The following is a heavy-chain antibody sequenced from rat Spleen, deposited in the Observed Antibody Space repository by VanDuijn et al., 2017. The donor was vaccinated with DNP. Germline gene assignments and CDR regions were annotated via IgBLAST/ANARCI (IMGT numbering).Heavy chain of an antibody. CDR3: ARSLATVAPTGAMDA. D-gene: IGHD1-3*01. J-gene: IGHJ4*01. CDR1: GYSLTSYG. Sequence: VQLKESGPGLAQPSQTLSLTCTVSGYSLTSYGVSWARQPPGKGLEWIATISSGGDTDYNSALKSRLSISRDTSKSQVFLKMNGVQTEDTAMYFCARSLATVAPTGAMDAWGQGILVTVSS. CDR2: ISSGGDT. V-gene: IGHV2S12*01.